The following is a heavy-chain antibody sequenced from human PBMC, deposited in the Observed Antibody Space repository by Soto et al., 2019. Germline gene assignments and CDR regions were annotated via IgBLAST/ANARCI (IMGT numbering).Heavy chain of an antibody. Sequence: GESQKISCKGSGYNFTSYWIGWVRQMPGKGLEWMGIIYPGDADSRYSPSFQGQVTISADNSISTAYLQWSSLKASDTAMYYCARLLAYSGSYLDYGMDVWGQGTTVTVSS. CDR2: IYPGDADS. CDR3: ARLLAYSGSYLDYGMDV. J-gene: IGHJ6*02. CDR1: GYNFTSYW. V-gene: IGHV5-51*01. D-gene: IGHD1-26*01.